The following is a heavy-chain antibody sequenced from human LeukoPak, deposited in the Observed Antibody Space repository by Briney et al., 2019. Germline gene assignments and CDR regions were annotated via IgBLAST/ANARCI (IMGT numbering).Heavy chain of an antibody. D-gene: IGHD6-13*01. Sequence: ASVKVSCKASGYTFTGYYMHWVRQAPGQGLEWMGWINPNSGGTNYAQKFQGRVTMTRDTSISTAYMELSRLRSDDTAVYYCARKDSSSWWAHDAFDIWGQGTMVTVSS. CDR2: INPNSGGT. J-gene: IGHJ3*02. CDR3: ARKDSSSWWAHDAFDI. V-gene: IGHV1-2*02. CDR1: GYTFTGYY.